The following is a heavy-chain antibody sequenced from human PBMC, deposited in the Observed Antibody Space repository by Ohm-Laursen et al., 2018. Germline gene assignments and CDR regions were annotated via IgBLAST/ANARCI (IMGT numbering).Heavy chain of an antibody. J-gene: IGHJ4*02. CDR1: GFTFSRYG. CDR2: IWYDGSNQ. CDR3: AKGERGHCSSTTCSGRLVFDY. Sequence: SLRLSCTAPGFTFSRYGMHWVRQAPGKGLEWVAVIWYDGSNQYYADSVKGRFTISRDNSQNTLYLQVSSLEAEDTAVYYCAKGERGHCSSTTCSGRLVFDYWGQGTLVTVSS. V-gene: IGHV3-33*06. D-gene: IGHD2-2*01.